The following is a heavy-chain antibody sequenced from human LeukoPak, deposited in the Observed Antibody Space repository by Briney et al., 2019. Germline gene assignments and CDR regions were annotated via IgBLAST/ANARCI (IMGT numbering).Heavy chain of an antibody. CDR1: GYTFTAYY. J-gene: IGHJ5*02. D-gene: IGHD1-14*01. V-gene: IGHV1-2*02. CDR2: INPNTGGT. CDR3: ARDVFAEYNTHHKFDP. Sequence: ASVKVSCKASGYTFTAYYMHWVRQAPGQGLEWMGWINPNTGGTDCAQRFQGRVTMTRDTSISTAYMELSSLISDDTAVYYCARDVFAEYNTHHKFDPWGQGTLVTVSS.